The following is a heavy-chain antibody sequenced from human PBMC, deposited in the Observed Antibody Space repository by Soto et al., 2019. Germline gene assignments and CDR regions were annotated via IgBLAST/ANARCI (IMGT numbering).Heavy chain of an antibody. CDR3: ARGSTGYYYYYYGMDV. CDR2: ISYDGSNK. V-gene: IGHV3-30*03. CDR1: GFTFSSYG. Sequence: QVQLVESGGGVVQHGRSLRLSCAASGFTFSSYGMHWVRQAPGKGLEWVAVISYDGSNKYYADSVKGRFTISRDNSKNTLYLQMNSLRAEYTAVYYCARGSTGYYYYYYGMDVWGQGTTVTVSS. J-gene: IGHJ6*02. D-gene: IGHD1-1*01.